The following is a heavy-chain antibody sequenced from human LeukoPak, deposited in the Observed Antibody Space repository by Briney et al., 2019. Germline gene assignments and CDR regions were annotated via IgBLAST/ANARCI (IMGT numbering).Heavy chain of an antibody. CDR2: ISAYNGNT. Sequence: GASVKVSCKASGYTFTSYGISWVRQAPGQGLEWMGWISAYNGNTNYAQKLQGRVTMTTDTSTSTAYMELRSLRSDDTAVYYCARDHRGTSSGSYYGTPGTDYWGQGTLVTVSS. V-gene: IGHV1-18*01. J-gene: IGHJ4*02. CDR1: GYTFTSYG. D-gene: IGHD1-26*01. CDR3: ARDHRGTSSGSYYGTPGTDY.